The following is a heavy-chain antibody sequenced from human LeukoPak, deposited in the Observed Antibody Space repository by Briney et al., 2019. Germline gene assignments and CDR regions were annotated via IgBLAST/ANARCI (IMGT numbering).Heavy chain of an antibody. CDR3: AREPFSSSWYVGYYYYMDV. CDR1: GFTFSSYS. Sequence: GGSLRLSCVGSGFTFSSYSMNWVRQAPGKGLEWVSYISGTSNTIYYADSVKGRFTVSRDNAKNSLYLQMNSLRAEDTALYYCAREPFSSSWYVGYYYYMDVWGKGTTVTVSS. V-gene: IGHV3-48*01. CDR2: ISGTSNTI. D-gene: IGHD6-13*01. J-gene: IGHJ6*03.